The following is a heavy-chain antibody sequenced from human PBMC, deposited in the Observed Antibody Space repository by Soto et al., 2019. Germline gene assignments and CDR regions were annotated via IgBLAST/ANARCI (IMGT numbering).Heavy chain of an antibody. CDR1: GGTFSSYA. D-gene: IGHD2-21*02. J-gene: IGHJ6*02. CDR3: AVGIVVVTAINPDGGYYYYGMDV. CDR2: IIPIFGAA. V-gene: IGHV1-69*06. Sequence: SVKVSCKASGGTFSSYAISWVRQAPGQGLEWMGGIIPIFGAANYAQKFQGRVTITADKSTSTAYMELSSLRSEDTAVYYCAVGIVVVTAINPDGGYYYYGMDVWGQGTTVTVSS.